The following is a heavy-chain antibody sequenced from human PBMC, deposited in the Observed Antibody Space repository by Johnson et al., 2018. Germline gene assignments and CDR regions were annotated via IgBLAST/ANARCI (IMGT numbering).Heavy chain of an antibody. CDR1: GGSFSGYY. CDR3: AMARSGYSTYYDPTGYMDV. Sequence: QVQLQQWGAGLLKPSETLSPTCAVYGGSFSGYYWSWIRQPPGKGLEWIGEINHSGSTTYNPSLKSRVTISVDTSKNQFSLKQSSVTAADPAVYYCAMARSGYSTYYDPTGYMDVWGKGTTVTVSS. J-gene: IGHJ6*03. V-gene: IGHV4-34*01. D-gene: IGHD3-3*01. CDR2: INHSGST.